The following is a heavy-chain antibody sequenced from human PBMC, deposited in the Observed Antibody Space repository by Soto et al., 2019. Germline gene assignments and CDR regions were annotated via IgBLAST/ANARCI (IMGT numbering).Heavy chain of an antibody. J-gene: IGHJ4*02. V-gene: IGHV3-48*01. Sequence: EVPLVESGGGLVQPGGSLRLSCAASGFTFSSYSMNWFRQAPGKGLEWVSYISSSSSTIYYPDSVKGRFTISRDNAKNSLYLQMNSLRAEDTAVYYCARANYYGSPGDFDYWGQGTLVTVSS. CDR1: GFTFSSYS. D-gene: IGHD3-10*01. CDR2: ISSSSSTI. CDR3: ARANYYGSPGDFDY.